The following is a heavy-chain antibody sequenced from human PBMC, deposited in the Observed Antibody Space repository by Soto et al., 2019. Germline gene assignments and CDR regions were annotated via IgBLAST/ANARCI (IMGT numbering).Heavy chain of an antibody. CDR1: GGSISSSSYY. CDR2: IYYSGST. Sequence: SETLSLTCTVSGGSISSSSYYWGWIRQPPGKGLEWIGSIYYSGSTYYNPSLKSRVTISVDTSKNQFSLKLSSVTAADTAVYYCARHESPYYYYGMDVWGQGTTVTVSS. J-gene: IGHJ6*02. V-gene: IGHV4-39*01. CDR3: ARHESPYYYYGMDV.